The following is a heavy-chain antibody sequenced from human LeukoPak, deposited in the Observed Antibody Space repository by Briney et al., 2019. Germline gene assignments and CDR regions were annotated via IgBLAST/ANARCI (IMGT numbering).Heavy chain of an antibody. CDR3: ARTNYVWGDAFDI. J-gene: IGHJ3*02. CDR2: ISGSGGST. Sequence: GGSLRLSCAASGFTFSSYAMSWVRQAPGKGLEWVSAISGSGGSTYYADSVKGRFTISRDNSKNTLYLQMNSLRAEDTAVYYCARTNYVWGDAFDIWGHGTMVSVSS. D-gene: IGHD3-16*01. V-gene: IGHV3-23*01. CDR1: GFTFSSYA.